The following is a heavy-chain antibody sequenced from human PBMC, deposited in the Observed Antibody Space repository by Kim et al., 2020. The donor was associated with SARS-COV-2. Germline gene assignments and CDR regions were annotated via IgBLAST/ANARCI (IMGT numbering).Heavy chain of an antibody. J-gene: IGHJ4*02. Sequence: YADSVKGRFTISRDNSKNTLDLQMNSLRPEDTAVYYCAKDLSRRHLGVLDCWGQGTLVTVSS. V-gene: IGHV3-30*02. CDR3: AKDLSRRHLGVLDC. D-gene: IGHD3-3*01.